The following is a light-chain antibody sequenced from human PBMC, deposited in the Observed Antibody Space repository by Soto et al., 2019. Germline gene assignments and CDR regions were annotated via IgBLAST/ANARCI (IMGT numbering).Light chain of an antibody. CDR3: QSYDSGLSGSV. CDR1: SSNIGSNT. J-gene: IGLJ3*02. V-gene: IGLV1-44*01. CDR2: SNN. Sequence: QSVLTQPPSASGTPGQRVTISCSGSSSNIGSNTVNWYQQFPGTAPKLLIYSNNQWPSGVPDRFSGSKSGTSASLAISGLQSEYEADYYCQSYDSGLSGSVFGGGTKLTVL.